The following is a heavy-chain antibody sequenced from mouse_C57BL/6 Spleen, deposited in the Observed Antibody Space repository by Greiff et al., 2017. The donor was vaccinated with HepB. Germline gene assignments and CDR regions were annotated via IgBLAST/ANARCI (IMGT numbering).Heavy chain of an antibody. CDR2: IDPSDSYT. Sequence: VQLQESGAELVKPGASVKLSCKASGYTFTSYWMQWVKQRPGQGLEWIGEIDPSDSYTNYNQKFKGKATLTVDTSSSTAYMQLSSLTSEDSAVYYCERYRLVYAMEYWGQGTSVTVSS. J-gene: IGHJ4*01. CDR3: ERYRLVYAMEY. D-gene: IGHD1-2*01. V-gene: IGHV1-50*01. CDR1: GYTFTSYW.